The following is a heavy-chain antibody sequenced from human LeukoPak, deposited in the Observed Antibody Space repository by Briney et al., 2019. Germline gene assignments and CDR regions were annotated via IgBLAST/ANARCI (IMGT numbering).Heavy chain of an antibody. CDR2: IWYDGSNK. J-gene: IGHJ6*04. V-gene: IGHV3-33*01. CDR3: AGGIAMVRGGDV. Sequence: QTGGSLRLSCAASGFTFSSYGMHWVRQAPGKGLEWVAIIWYDGSNKHYADSVKGRFTISRDNAKNSLYLQMNSLRVEDTAVYYCAGGIAMVRGGDVWGKGTTVTVSS. CDR1: GFTFSSYG. D-gene: IGHD3-10*01.